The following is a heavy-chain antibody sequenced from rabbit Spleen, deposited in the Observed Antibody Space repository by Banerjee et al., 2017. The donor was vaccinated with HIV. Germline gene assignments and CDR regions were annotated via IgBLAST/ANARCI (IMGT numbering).Heavy chain of an antibody. Sequence: QEQLEESGGDLVKPGASLTLTCTASGFTISSSYYIYWVRQAPGKGLEWIACINAVTGKAVYASWAKGRFTFSKTSSTKVTLQMTSLTVADTATYFCARLYDRSRNNGGDYFNLRGPGTLVTVS. V-gene: IGHV1S45*01. J-gene: IGHJ4*01. CDR2: INAVTGKA. CDR3: ARLYDRSRNNGGDYFNL. CDR1: GFTISSSYY. D-gene: IGHD3-1*01.